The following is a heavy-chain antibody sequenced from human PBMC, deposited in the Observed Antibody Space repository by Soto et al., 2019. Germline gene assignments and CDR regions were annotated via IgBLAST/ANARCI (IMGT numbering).Heavy chain of an antibody. J-gene: IGHJ3*02. D-gene: IGHD2-2*01. CDR1: GGSFSGYY. V-gene: IGHV4-34*01. Sequence: QVQLQQWGAGLLKPSETLSLTCAVYGGSFSGYYWSWIRQPPGKGLEWIGEINHSGSTNYNPSLKSRVTISVDTSKNQFSLKPSSVTAADTAVYYCARGQAGYCSSTSCSGRAFDIWGQGTMVTVSS. CDR3: ARGQAGYCSSTSCSGRAFDI. CDR2: INHSGST.